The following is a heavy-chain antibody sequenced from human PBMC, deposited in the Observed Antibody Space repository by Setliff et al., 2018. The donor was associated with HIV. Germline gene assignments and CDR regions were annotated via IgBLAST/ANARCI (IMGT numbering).Heavy chain of an antibody. J-gene: IGHJ3*02. CDR1: GYTFTNYG. Sequence: GGPVKVSCKASGYTFTNYGISWVRQAPGQGLEWMGWISAYNGNTNYAQKLQDRVTMTTDTSTSTAYMELRSLRSDDTAVYYCARILVGVDDAFDIWGQGTMVTVSS. D-gene: IGHD1-26*01. CDR3: ARILVGVDDAFDI. V-gene: IGHV1-18*01. CDR2: ISAYNGNT.